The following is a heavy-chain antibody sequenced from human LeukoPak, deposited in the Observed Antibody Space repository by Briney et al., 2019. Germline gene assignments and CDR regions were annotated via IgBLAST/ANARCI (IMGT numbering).Heavy chain of an antibody. CDR2: ISWNSGSI. Sequence: GRSLRLSCAASGFTFDDYAMHWVRQAPGKGLEWVSGISWNSGSIGYADSVKGRFTISRDNAKNSLYLQMNSLRAEDMALYYCAKGGTPSIAVAALFDYWGQGTLVTVSS. CDR1: GFTFDDYA. V-gene: IGHV3-9*03. D-gene: IGHD6-19*01. CDR3: AKGGTPSIAVAALFDY. J-gene: IGHJ4*02.